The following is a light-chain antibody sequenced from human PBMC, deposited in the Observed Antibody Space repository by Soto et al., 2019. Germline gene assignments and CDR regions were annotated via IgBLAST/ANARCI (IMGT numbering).Light chain of an antibody. CDR1: QSVSSN. CDR2: GAS. V-gene: IGKV3-15*01. Sequence: EIVMTQSPATLSVSPGERATLSCRASQSVSSNLAWYQQKPGQAPRLLMYGASTRATGIPDRFSGSGSGTEFTLNISSLQSEDVAVDYCQQHNNWSPRTFGQGTKVEIK. J-gene: IGKJ1*01. CDR3: QQHNNWSPRT.